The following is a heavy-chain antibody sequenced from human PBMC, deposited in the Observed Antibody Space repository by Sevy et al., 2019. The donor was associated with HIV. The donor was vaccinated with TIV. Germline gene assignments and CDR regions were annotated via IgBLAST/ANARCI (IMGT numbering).Heavy chain of an antibody. D-gene: IGHD5-18*01. V-gene: IGHV3-66*02. CDR3: LTGRGYLQDS. CDR1: GITVSNKY. J-gene: IGHJ4*02. Sequence: GGSLRLSCAASGITVSNKYMSWVRQAPGKGLKWVSLINSAGNTYYAGSAKGRFTISRDNSNNTLDLQMNRLTAEDTAVYYCLTGRGYLQDSWGQRTLVTVSS. CDR2: INSAGNT.